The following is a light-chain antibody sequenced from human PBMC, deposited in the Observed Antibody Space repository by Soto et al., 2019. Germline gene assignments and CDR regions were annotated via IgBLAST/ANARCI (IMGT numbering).Light chain of an antibody. CDR3: QQYGGSPMYT. V-gene: IGKV3-20*01. J-gene: IGKJ2*01. CDR1: QSVTNNY. CDR2: CAS. Sequence: EIVLTQSPGTLSLSAGERATLSCRASQSVTNNYLAWYQQKPDQAPRLLIYCASNRATGIPDRFSGSGSATDFTLTITRLEPEDFAVYYCQQYGGSPMYTFGQGTKLEIK.